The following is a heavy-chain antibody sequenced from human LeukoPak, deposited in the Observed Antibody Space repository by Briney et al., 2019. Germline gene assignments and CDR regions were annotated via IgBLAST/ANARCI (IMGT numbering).Heavy chain of an antibody. CDR1: GGSISSYY. J-gene: IGHJ4*02. V-gene: IGHV4-59*01. Sequence: PSETLSLTCTVSGGSISSYYWSWIRQPPGKGLEWIGYIYYSGSTNYNPSLKSRVTISVDTSKNQFSLKLSSVTAADTAVYYCASSLFGGSYSLANWGQGTLVTVSS. D-gene: IGHD1-26*01. CDR2: IYYSGST. CDR3: ASSLFGGSYSLAN.